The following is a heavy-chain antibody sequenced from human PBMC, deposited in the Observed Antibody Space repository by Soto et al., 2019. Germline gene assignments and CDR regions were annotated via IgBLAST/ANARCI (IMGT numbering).Heavy chain of an antibody. CDR1: GFAFSTYA. D-gene: IGHD6-19*01. CDR3: AKDIWMAVAGTCY. V-gene: IGHV3-23*01. Sequence: RLSCAASGFAFSTYAMSWVRQAPGKGLEWVSAISGSGGSTYYADSVRGRFTISRDNPKNTLYLQMNSLRAEDTAVYYCAKDIWMAVAGTCYWGQGTLVTVSS. CDR2: ISGSGGST. J-gene: IGHJ4*02.